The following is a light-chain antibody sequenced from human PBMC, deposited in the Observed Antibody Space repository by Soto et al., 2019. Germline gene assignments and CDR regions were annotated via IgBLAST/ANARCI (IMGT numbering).Light chain of an antibody. J-gene: IGKJ1*01. CDR3: QQRSTWPT. CDR2: DAS. CDR1: QSVSSY. Sequence: EIVFTQSPATLSLSPGERGTLSCRASQSVSSYLAWYQQKPGQAPRLLIYDASNRATGIPARFSGSGSGTDFTLTIRSLEPEDFAVYYCQQRSTWPTFGQGTKVDIK. V-gene: IGKV3-11*01.